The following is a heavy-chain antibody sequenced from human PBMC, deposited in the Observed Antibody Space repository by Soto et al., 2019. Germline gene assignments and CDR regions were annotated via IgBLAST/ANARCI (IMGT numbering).Heavy chain of an antibody. D-gene: IGHD2-8*01. CDR2: INHSAST. Sequence: NPSETLSLTCAVYGVSFSGSYWSWIRQPPGKGLEWIGEINHSASTNYNPSLKGRVTISVDTSKNQFSLKLSSVTAADTAVYYCARGSNIVLMVYAQGGMDVWGQGTTVTVSS. CDR1: GVSFSGSY. CDR3: ARGSNIVLMVYAQGGMDV. V-gene: IGHV4-34*01. J-gene: IGHJ6*02.